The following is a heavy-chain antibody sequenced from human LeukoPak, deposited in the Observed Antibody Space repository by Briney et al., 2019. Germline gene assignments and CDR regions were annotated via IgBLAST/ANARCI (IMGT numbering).Heavy chain of an antibody. CDR3: ARDPPKIYCSGGSCPPGY. CDR1: GFTFSSYA. J-gene: IGHJ4*02. Sequence: GGSLRLSCAASGFTFSSYAMHWVRQAPGKGLEWVAVISYDGSNKYYADSVKGRFTISRDNSKNTLYLQMNSLRAEDTAVYYCARDPPKIYCSGGSCPPGYWGQGTLVTVSS. D-gene: IGHD2-15*01. V-gene: IGHV3-30*04. CDR2: ISYDGSNK.